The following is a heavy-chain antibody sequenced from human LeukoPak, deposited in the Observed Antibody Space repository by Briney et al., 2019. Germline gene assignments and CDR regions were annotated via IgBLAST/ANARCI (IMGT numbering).Heavy chain of an antibody. Sequence: SETLSLTCTVSGGSISSYYWSWIRQPPGKGLEWIGYIYYSGSTNYNPSLKSRVTISVDTSKNQFSLKPSSVTAADTAVYYCARHLSRRGAFDIWGQGTMVTVSS. V-gene: IGHV4-59*08. J-gene: IGHJ3*02. CDR3: ARHLSRRGAFDI. CDR1: GGSISSYY. CDR2: IYYSGST. D-gene: IGHD2-2*01.